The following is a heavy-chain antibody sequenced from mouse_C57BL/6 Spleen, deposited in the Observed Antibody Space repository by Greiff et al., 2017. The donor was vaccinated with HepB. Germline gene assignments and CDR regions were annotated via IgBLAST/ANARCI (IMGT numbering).Heavy chain of an antibody. V-gene: IGHV5-17*01. CDR3: ASPHYYGSSYWYFDV. CDR1: GFTFSDYG. D-gene: IGHD1-1*01. CDR2: ISSGSSTI. J-gene: IGHJ1*03. Sequence: EVQLVESGGGLVKPGGSLKLSCAASGFTFSDYGMHWVRQAPEKGLEWVAYISSGSSTIYYADTVKGRFTISRDNAKNTLFLQMTSLRSEDPAMYYCASPHYYGSSYWYFDVLGTGTTVTVSS.